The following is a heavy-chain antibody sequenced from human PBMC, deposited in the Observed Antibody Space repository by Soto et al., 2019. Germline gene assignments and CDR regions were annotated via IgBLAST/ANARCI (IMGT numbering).Heavy chain of an antibody. D-gene: IGHD6-6*01. V-gene: IGHV3-23*01. J-gene: IGHJ3*02. CDR2: ISDSGGLT. CDR1: GFAFSSYP. CDR3: ARRAFGSSRAFDI. Sequence: HPGGSLRLSCAASGFAFSSYPMSWVSQAPEKGLEWVSGISDSGGLTYNADSVKGRFTISRDNSKNTLYLQMNSLRAEDTAVYYCARRAFGSSRAFDIWGQGTVVTVSS.